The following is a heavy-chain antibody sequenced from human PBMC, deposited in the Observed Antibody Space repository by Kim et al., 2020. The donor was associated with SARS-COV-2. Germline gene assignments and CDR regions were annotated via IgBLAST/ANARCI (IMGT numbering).Heavy chain of an antibody. J-gene: IGHJ4*02. D-gene: IGHD3-10*01. CDR3: ARVFYYGSGSSHFDY. V-gene: IGHV4-39*07. Sequence: SETLSLTCTVSGGSISSSSYYWGWIRQPPGKGLEWIGSIYYSGSTYYNPSLKSRVTISVDTSKNQFSLKLSSVTAADTAVYYCARVFYYGSGSSHFDYWGQGTLVTVSS. CDR1: GGSISSSSYY. CDR2: IYYSGST.